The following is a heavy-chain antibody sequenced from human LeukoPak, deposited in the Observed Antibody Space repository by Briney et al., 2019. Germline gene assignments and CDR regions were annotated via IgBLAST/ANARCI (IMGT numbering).Heavy chain of an antibody. V-gene: IGHV4-61*02. J-gene: IGHJ4*02. CDR1: GGSISSSTYY. Sequence: SETLSLTCNVSGGSISSSTYYWSWIRQPAGEGLEWIGRIYSSGRTNYNPSLKSRVTISVDTSKNQFSLNLSSVTAADTAVYYCARDIHTSDWTKFDYWGQGTSVTVSS. CDR2: IYSSGRT. D-gene: IGHD6-19*01. CDR3: ARDIHTSDWTKFDY.